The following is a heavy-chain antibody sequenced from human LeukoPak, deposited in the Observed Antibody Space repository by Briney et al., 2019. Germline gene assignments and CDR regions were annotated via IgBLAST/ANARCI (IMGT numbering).Heavy chain of an antibody. CDR2: INPSGGST. V-gene: IGHV1-46*01. CDR1: GYTFTSYY. Sequence: ASVKVSCKASGYTFTSYYMHWVRQAPGQGLEWMGIINPSGGSTSYAQKFQGRVTMTRDMSTSTVYKELSSLRSEDTAVYYCARDPVPAAIGAYYFDYWGQGTLVTVSS. J-gene: IGHJ4*02. CDR3: ARDPVPAAIGAYYFDY. D-gene: IGHD2-2*02.